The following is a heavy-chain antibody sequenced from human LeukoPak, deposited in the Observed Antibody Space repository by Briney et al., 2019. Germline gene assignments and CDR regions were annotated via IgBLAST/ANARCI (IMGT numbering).Heavy chain of an antibody. CDR3: ARHSSGYYYYYYYMDV. J-gene: IGHJ6*03. D-gene: IGHD3-22*01. CDR2: IYYSGST. CDR1: GDSISSSNW. Sequence: PSETLSLTCAVSGDSISSSNWWSWVRQPPGKGLEWIGYIYYSGSTNYNPSLKSRVTISVDTSKNQFSLKLSSVTAADTAVYYCARHSSGYYYYYYYMDVWGKGTTVTVSS. V-gene: IGHV4-4*02.